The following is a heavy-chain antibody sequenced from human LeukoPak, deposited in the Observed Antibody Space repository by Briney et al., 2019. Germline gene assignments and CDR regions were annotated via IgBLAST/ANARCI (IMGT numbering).Heavy chain of an antibody. J-gene: IGHJ3*02. V-gene: IGHV3-23*01. CDR1: GFTFSSYA. CDR2: TSGSGGST. Sequence: GGSLRLSCAASGFTFSSYAMSWVRQAPGKGLEWVSATSGSGGSTYYADSVKGRLTISRDNSKNTLYLQMNSLRAEDTAVYYCAKDHSGGYYYDAFDIWGQGTMVTVSS. CDR3: AKDHSGGYYYDAFDI. D-gene: IGHD3-22*01.